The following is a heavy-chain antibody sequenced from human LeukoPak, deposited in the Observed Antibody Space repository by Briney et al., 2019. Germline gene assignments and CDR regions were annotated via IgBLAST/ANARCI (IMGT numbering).Heavy chain of an antibody. Sequence: GGSLRLSCAASGFTFSSYEMNWVRQAPGKGLEWVSYISSSGSTIYYADSVKGRFTISRDNAKNSLYLQMNSLRAEDTAVYYCARDLRRRYCSGGSCYNTYYFDYWGQGTLVTVSS. CDR3: ARDLRRRYCSGGSCYNTYYFDY. D-gene: IGHD2-15*01. V-gene: IGHV3-48*03. CDR2: ISSSGSTI. J-gene: IGHJ4*02. CDR1: GFTFSSYE.